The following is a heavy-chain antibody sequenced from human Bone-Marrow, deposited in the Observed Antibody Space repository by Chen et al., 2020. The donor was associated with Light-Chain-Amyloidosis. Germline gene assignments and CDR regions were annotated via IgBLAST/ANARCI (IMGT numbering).Heavy chain of an antibody. CDR1: GGSISSSSYY. D-gene: IGHD6-19*01. Sequence: QLQLQESGPGLVKPSETLSLTCTVSGGSISSSSYYWGWIRQPPGKGLEWIGMIYYSGSTYYNPSRKGRLTISVDTSKNQFSLKLSSVTAADTAVYYCARAGDCQWPADFDYWGQGTLVTVSS. J-gene: IGHJ4*02. CDR3: ARAGDCQWPADFDY. V-gene: IGHV4-39*07. CDR2: IYYSGST.